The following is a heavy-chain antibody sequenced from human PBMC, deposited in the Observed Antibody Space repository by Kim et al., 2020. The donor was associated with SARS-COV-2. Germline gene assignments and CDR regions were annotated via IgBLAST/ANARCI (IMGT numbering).Heavy chain of an antibody. J-gene: IGHJ6*01. V-gene: IGHV4-39*07. CDR3: AREGRITMVRGVYYYY. D-gene: IGHD3-10*01. CDR1: GCSISSSSYY. Sequence: SETMSLTCTVSGCSISSSSYYWGWIRQPQGKGLEWIGSIYYSGSTYYNPSLKSRVTLSVDTSKNQFSLKLSSVTAADTAAHYCAREGRITMVRGVYYYY. CDR2: IYYSGST.